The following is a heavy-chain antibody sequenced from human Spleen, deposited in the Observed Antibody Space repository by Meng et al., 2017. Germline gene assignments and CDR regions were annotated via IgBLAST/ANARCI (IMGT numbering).Heavy chain of an antibody. D-gene: IGHD3-10*01. V-gene: IGHV3-7*01. CDR3: ASLRGSVPT. CDR2: IKQDGSEK. Sequence: GESLKISCAASGFSFSSYWMSWVRQAPGKGLEWVANIKQDGSEKYCVDSVKGRFTISRDNAKNTLYLQMNSLRAEDTAVYYCASLRGSVPTWGQGTLVTVSS. CDR1: GFSFSSYW. J-gene: IGHJ4*02.